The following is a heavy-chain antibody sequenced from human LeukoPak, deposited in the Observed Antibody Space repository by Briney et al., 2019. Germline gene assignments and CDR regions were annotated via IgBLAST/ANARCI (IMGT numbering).Heavy chain of an antibody. Sequence: GGSLRLSCTGSGFKFGDYAMNWFRQAPGKGLEWVGFIRARIYGGTTKYAASVKGRLPISRDDSQSIAYLQMNSLKVEDTAVYYCAKTAREAARPARELVAAQYYYFDYWGQGTLVTVSS. CDR1: GFKFGDYA. V-gene: IGHV3-49*03. CDR3: AKTAREAARPARELVAAQYYYFDY. CDR2: IRARIYGGTT. J-gene: IGHJ4*02. D-gene: IGHD6-6*01.